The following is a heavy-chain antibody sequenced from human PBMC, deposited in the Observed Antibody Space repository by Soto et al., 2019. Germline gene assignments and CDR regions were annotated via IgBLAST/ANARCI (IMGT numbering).Heavy chain of an antibody. CDR3: AKSRSYRYPTFDY. V-gene: IGHV3-23*01. D-gene: IGHD3-16*02. CDR2: ISGSGGST. CDR1: GFTFSSYA. J-gene: IGHJ4*02. Sequence: EVQLLESGGGLVQPGGSLRLSCAASGFTFSSYAMSWVRQAPGKGLEWVSAISGSGGSTYYADSGKGRFTISRDNSKNTLYLQMNSQRPEDTAVYYCAKSRSYRYPTFDYWGQGTLVTVSS.